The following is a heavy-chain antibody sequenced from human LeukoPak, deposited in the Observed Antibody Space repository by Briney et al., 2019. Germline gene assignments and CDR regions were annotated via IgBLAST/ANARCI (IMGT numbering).Heavy chain of an antibody. D-gene: IGHD2-2*02. V-gene: IGHV1-18*01. Sequence: ASVKVSFKASGYTFTSYVISWVRPAPGQGLEWMGWISAYNGNTNYAQKLQGRVTMTTDTSTSTAYMELRSLRSDDTAVYYCAREYCSSTSCYTIDPWGQGTLVTVSS. CDR2: ISAYNGNT. CDR1: GYTFTSYV. J-gene: IGHJ5*02. CDR3: AREYCSSTSCYTIDP.